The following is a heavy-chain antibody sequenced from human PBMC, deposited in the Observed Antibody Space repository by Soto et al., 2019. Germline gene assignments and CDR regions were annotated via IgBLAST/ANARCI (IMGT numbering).Heavy chain of an antibody. CDR2: ISASGYSA. V-gene: IGHV3-23*01. CDR1: GLPFSNYA. Sequence: PGGSLRLSXAASGLPFSNYAMTWVRQAPGKGLEWVSIISASGYSAYYGGAVKGRFTTSRDNSRSTLYLQMNGLRAEDTAVYYCAKGDLLWDPFDLWGQGTLVTVSS. D-gene: IGHD3-16*01. CDR3: AKGDLLWDPFDL. J-gene: IGHJ4*02.